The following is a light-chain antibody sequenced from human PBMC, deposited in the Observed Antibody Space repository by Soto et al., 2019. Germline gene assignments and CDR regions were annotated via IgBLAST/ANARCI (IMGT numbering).Light chain of an antibody. V-gene: IGKV1-33*01. Sequence: DIRLTQSPSYLSASVGDRVTITCQASQDIYIYLNWYQQKPGKAPKLLIYDASNLKTGVPSRFSGSGSGTHFTCLICGLQPEDISTYYCQQYDNDPPYIFGPGTQVAMK. J-gene: IGKJ2*01. CDR3: QQYDNDPPYI. CDR1: QDIYIY. CDR2: DAS.